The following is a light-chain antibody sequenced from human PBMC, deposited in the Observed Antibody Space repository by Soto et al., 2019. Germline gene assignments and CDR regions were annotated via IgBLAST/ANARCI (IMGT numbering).Light chain of an antibody. Sequence: QSALTQPASVSGSPGQSITISCTGTSSDVGGYNYVSWYHQHPGKAPKLMIYDVNNRPSGVSIRFSASKSGNTASLTISGLQPEDEGDYFCSSYTSSRTVVFGGGTKLTVL. CDR1: SSDVGGYNY. CDR2: DVN. CDR3: SSYTSSRTVV. J-gene: IGLJ2*01. V-gene: IGLV2-14*01.